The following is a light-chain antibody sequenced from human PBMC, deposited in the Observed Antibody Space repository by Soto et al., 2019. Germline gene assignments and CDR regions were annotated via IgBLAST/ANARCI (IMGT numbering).Light chain of an antibody. V-gene: IGKV3-11*01. CDR3: QQRSNWPGT. CDR1: QSVSSY. Sequence: EILFTQSPATLSFSPGERATLSCRASQSVSSYIAWYQQKPGQAPRLLIYDASNRATGIPARFSGSGSGTDFTLTISSLEPEDFAVYYCQQRSNWPGTFGQGTRLEIK. J-gene: IGKJ5*01. CDR2: DAS.